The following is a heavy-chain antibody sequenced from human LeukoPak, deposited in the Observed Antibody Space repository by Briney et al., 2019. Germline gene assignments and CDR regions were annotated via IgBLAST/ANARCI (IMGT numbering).Heavy chain of an antibody. Sequence: ASVKVSCKASRYTFDDNYMHWVQQAPGKGPEWMGFVDPKDGETVYAEKFQDRVTLSADTSIDTAYMELSSLTSEDTAMYYCTTTNVGNSPRDYWGQGTLVTVSS. V-gene: IGHV1-69-2*01. CDR3: TTTNVGNSPRDY. J-gene: IGHJ4*02. D-gene: IGHD3-3*01. CDR2: VDPKDGET. CDR1: RYTFDDNY.